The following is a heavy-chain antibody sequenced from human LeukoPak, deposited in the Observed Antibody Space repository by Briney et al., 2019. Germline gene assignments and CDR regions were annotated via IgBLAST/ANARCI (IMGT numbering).Heavy chain of an antibody. CDR2: VHYSGST. CDR1: GGSINSDH. D-gene: IGHD6-19*01. J-gene: IGHJ4*02. V-gene: IGHV4-59*01. Sequence: PSETLSLTCSVSGGSINSDHWSWLRQPPGKGLEWIGYVHYSGSTNYNPSLKSRVTISVDTSKNQFSLKLSFVTAADTAVYYCARGAGWYGYWGQGTLVTVSS. CDR3: ARGAGWYGY.